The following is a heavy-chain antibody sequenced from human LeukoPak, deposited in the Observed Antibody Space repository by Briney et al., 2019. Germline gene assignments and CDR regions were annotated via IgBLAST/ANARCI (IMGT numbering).Heavy chain of an antibody. V-gene: IGHV4-39*01. Sequence: SETLSLTCTVSGGSISSSTSSWGWIPQPPGNGLEWIGTFLHSGSTYYNPSLKGRVTMSVDTSKNQFSLRLSSVTAADTALYYCARRRDNNYYFDMDVWGQGTTVTVSS. CDR2: FLHSGST. J-gene: IGHJ6*02. CDR1: GGSISSSTSS. CDR3: ARRRDNNYYFDMDV. D-gene: IGHD5-24*01.